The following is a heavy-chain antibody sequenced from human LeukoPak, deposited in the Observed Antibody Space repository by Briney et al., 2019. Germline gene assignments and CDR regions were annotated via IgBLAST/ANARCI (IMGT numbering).Heavy chain of an antibody. CDR1: GFTFSSYS. CDR3: AKFGRGTSPVH. V-gene: IGHV3-7*01. J-gene: IGHJ4*02. CDR2: IRPDGSEK. D-gene: IGHD3-16*01. Sequence: PGGSLRLSCAASGFTFSSYSMNWVRQAPGKGLEWVGNIRPDGSEKQYVDSVKGRFTISRDNAQNSLFLQMNSLRAEDTAVYYCAKFGRGTSPVHWGQGTLVTVSS.